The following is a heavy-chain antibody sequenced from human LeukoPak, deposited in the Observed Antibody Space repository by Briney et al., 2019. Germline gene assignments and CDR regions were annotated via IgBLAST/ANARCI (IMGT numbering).Heavy chain of an antibody. CDR2: IYYSGST. CDR1: GGSISSSSYY. Sequence: SETLSLTCTVSGGSISSSSYYWGWIRQPPGKGLEWIGSIYYSGSTYYNPSLKSRVAISVDTSKNQFSLKLSSVTAADTAVYYCASLVVITSGAFDTWGQGTMVTVSS. D-gene: IGHD3-22*01. CDR3: ASLVVITSGAFDT. J-gene: IGHJ3*02. V-gene: IGHV4-39*01.